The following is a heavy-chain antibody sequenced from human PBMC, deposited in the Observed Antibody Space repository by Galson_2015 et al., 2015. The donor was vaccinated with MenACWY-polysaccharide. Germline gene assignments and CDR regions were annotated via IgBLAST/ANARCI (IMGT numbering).Heavy chain of an antibody. V-gene: IGHV3-15*01. CDR1: GVTFRDAW. J-gene: IGHJ5*01. D-gene: IGHD3-22*01. CDR2: IKRKIDGGTS. Sequence: LNLCEAASGVTFRDAWMAWVRQGPGRGLEWVSRIKRKIDGGTSDYAAPVKGRFTISRDDSKNTLYLQMNSLKSEDTAVYYCTIDSSGGFDFWGQGTLVTVSS. CDR3: TIDSSGGFDF.